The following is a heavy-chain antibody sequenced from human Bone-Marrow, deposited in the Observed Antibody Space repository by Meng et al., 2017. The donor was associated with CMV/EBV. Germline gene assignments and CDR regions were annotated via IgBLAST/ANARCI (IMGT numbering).Heavy chain of an antibody. D-gene: IGHD6-13*01. V-gene: IGHV3-74*01. CDR3: AREAIAARNDKDY. CDR1: GFSFKTFW. J-gene: IGHJ4*02. CDR2: INTVGRTT. Sequence: GESLKISCAASGFSFKTFWMHWVRQVPGKGLVWVSRINTVGRTTSYLESVRGRFTISRDNSKNSLYLQMNSLRAEDTAVYYCAREAIAARNDKDYWGQGTLVTVSS.